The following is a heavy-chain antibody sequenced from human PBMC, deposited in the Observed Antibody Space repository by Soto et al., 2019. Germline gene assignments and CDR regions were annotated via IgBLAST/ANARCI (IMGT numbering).Heavy chain of an antibody. Sequence: ASVKVSCKASGYTFTSYGISWVRQAPGQGLDWMGWISPYNGNTDYAQKLQGRVTMTTDTSTSTAYMELRSLRSDDTAVYYCARDSSTGSYSGMHVWGQGTTVTVSS. J-gene: IGHJ6*02. V-gene: IGHV1-18*01. CDR2: ISPYNGNT. CDR1: GYTFTSYG. CDR3: ARDSSTGSYSGMHV.